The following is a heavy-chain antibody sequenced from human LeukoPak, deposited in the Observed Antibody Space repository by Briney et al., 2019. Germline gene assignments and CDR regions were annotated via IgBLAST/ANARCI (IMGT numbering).Heavy chain of an antibody. CDR2: IFYSGTT. V-gene: IGHV4-39*07. Sequence: SETLSLICSVSRGSISSPNYHWGWVRQSPGKGLEWIGNIFYSGTTYYNPSLPSLKSRVTIIDTSKNQFSLRLRSVTAADTAVYYCASLRKRGGAFDLWGQGKVVTVSS. J-gene: IGHJ3*01. CDR1: RGSISSPNYH. CDR3: ASLRKRGGAFDL.